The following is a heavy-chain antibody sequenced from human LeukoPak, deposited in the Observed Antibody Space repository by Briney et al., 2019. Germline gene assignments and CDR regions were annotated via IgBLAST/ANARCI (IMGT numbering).Heavy chain of an antibody. CDR1: GFTFSSYW. Sequence: GGSLRLSCAASGFTFSSYWMSWVRQAPGKGLEWVSYISTSSSTIYYADSVKGRFTVSRDNAKNSLFLQMNSLRADDTAVYFCVRGKSGSYDYWGQGTLVTVSS. D-gene: IGHD1-26*01. V-gene: IGHV3-48*01. CDR3: VRGKSGSYDY. CDR2: ISTSSSTI. J-gene: IGHJ4*02.